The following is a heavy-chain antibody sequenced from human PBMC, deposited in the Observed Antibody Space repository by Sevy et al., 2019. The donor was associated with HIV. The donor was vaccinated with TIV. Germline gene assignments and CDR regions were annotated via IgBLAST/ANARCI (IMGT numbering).Heavy chain of an antibody. CDR2: TSYDGDSK. V-gene: IGHV3-30*18. J-gene: IGHJ4*02. CDR3: AKESVSWYLDF. Sequence: GGSLRLSCAASGFTFSRNGMHWVRRVPGKGLEWVALTSYDGDSKNYADSVKGRFTISRDNSKNTVYLHMNSLRSEDTAVYYCAKESVSWYLDFWGQGTLVTVSS. CDR1: GFTFSRNG. D-gene: IGHD6-13*01.